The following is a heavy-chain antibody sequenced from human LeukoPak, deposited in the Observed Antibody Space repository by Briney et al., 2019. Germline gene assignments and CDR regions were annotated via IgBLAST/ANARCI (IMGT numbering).Heavy chain of an antibody. V-gene: IGHV3-48*04. D-gene: IGHD3-10*01. J-gene: IGHJ6*03. CDR2: ITSSGSTV. CDR1: GFTFSSYT. CDR3: ARVGSSSKYYYYMDV. Sequence: GGSLRLSCAASGFTFSSYTMNWVRQAPGKGLEWVSYITSSGSTVYYADSVKGRFTISRDNAKNSLYLQMQSPTAEDTAVYFCARVGSSSKYYYYMDVWGKGTTVAVSS.